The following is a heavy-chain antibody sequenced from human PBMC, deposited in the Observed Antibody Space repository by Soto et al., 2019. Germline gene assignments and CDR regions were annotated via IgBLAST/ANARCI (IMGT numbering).Heavy chain of an antibody. Sequence: GGSLRLSCAASGFTFSSYAMSWVRQAPGKGLEWVSAISGSGGSTYYADPVKGQFTISRDNSKNTLYLQMNSLIAEDTAVYYCAKDPPWYYGSGSYFDYWGQGTLVTVSS. V-gene: IGHV3-23*01. CDR3: AKDPPWYYGSGSYFDY. J-gene: IGHJ4*02. CDR1: GFTFSSYA. CDR2: ISGSGGST. D-gene: IGHD3-10*01.